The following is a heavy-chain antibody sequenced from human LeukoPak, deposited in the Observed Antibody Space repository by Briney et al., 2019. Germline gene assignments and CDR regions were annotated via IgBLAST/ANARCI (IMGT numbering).Heavy chain of an antibody. Sequence: ASVKVSCKASGYTFTSYDINWVRQATGLGPEWMGWMNPNSGNTGYAQKFQGRVTMTRNTSISTDYLELSSLTSEDTAVYYCARGPNKYDGGNSGSAWFDPWGQGSLVTVSS. V-gene: IGHV1-8*01. D-gene: IGHD4-23*01. CDR2: MNPNSGNT. CDR3: ARGPNKYDGGNSGSAWFDP. CDR1: GYTFTSYD. J-gene: IGHJ5*02.